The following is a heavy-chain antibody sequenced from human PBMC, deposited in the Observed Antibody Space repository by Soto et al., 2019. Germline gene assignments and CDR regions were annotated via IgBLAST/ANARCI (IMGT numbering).Heavy chain of an antibody. CDR1: GGTFSSYA. V-gene: IGHV1-69*13. CDR2: IIPIFGTA. CDR3: ARERGIAVAGNYYYYGMDV. D-gene: IGHD6-19*01. J-gene: IGHJ6*02. Sequence: GASVKVSCKASGGTFSSYAISWVRQAPGQGLEWMGGIIPIFGTANYAQKFQGRVTITADESTSTACVELSSLRSEDTAVYYCARERGIAVAGNYYYYGMDVWGQGTTVTVSS.